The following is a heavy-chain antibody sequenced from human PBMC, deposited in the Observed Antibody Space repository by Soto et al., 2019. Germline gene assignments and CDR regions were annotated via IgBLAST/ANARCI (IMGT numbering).Heavy chain of an antibody. J-gene: IGHJ5*01. Sequence: EVQLLESGGNLIHPGGSLRLSCAAAGFTFSSYSINWIRQAPGEGLEWGSIISGSGRTTSYADSVKGRFTISRDNSKNPHYPQMNILRGEDTAIYYCGQVHECGRPRCIDWIVSWGQGVLVTVSS. CDR2: ISGSGRTT. V-gene: IGHV3-23*01. D-gene: IGHD2-15*01. CDR3: GQVHECGRPRCIDWIVS. CDR1: GFTFSSYS.